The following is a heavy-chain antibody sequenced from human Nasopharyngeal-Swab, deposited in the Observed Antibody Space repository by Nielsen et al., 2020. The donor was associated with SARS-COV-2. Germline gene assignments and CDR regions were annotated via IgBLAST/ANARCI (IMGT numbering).Heavy chain of an antibody. CDR2: INHSGST. Sequence: SETLSLTCAVYGGSFSGYYWSWIRQPPGKGLEWIGAINHSGSTNYNPSLKSRVTISVDTSKNQFSLKLSSVTAADTAVYYCARMTPLAVAGGSWFDPWGQGTLVTVSS. J-gene: IGHJ5*02. CDR1: GGSFSGYY. CDR3: ARMTPLAVAGGSWFDP. V-gene: IGHV4-34*01. D-gene: IGHD6-19*01.